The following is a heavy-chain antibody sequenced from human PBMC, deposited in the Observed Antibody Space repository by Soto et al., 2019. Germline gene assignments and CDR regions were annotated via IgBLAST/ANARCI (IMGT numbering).Heavy chain of an antibody. V-gene: IGHV1-8*01. D-gene: IGHD5-12*01. CDR1: GYTFTSYD. Sequence: GASVKVSCKASGYTFTSYDINWVRQATGQGLEWMGWMNPNSGNTVYAQKLQGRVTMTTDTSTSTAYMDLSSLRSEDTAVYYCARDILFDYWGQGTLVTVSS. J-gene: IGHJ4*02. CDR3: ARDILFDY. CDR2: MNPNSGNT.